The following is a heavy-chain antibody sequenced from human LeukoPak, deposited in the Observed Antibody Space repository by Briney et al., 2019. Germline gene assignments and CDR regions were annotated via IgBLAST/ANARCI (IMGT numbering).Heavy chain of an antibody. CDR3: ARLGANDVSYYYGMDV. Sequence: SETLSLTCTVSGGSIRSYYWSWVRLPPGKGLEWIGYIYYSGSTNYNPSLKSRVTMSVDTSKNQFSLKLSSATAADTAVYYCARLGANDVSYYYGMDVWGQGTTVTVSS. D-gene: IGHD4/OR15-4a*01. J-gene: IGHJ6*02. CDR1: GGSIRSYY. CDR2: IYYSGST. V-gene: IGHV4-59*08.